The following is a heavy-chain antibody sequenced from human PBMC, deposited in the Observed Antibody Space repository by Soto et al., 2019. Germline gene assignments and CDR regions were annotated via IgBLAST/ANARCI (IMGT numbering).Heavy chain of an antibody. CDR1: GSPLIAFT. Sequence: EVQLVESGEALLSLGGPLDFPLPPFGSPLIAFTWNWSPRAPGRGREWVSSISSSSSYIYYADSVKGRFTISRDNAKNSLYLQMNSLRAEDTAVYYCARGDILTGYAFFDYWGQGTLVTVSS. J-gene: IGHJ4*02. D-gene: IGHD3-9*01. V-gene: IGHV3-21*01. CDR3: ARGDILTGYAFFDY. CDR2: ISSSSSYI.